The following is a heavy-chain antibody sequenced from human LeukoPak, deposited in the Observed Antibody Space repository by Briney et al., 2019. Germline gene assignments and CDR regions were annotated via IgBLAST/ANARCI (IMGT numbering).Heavy chain of an antibody. V-gene: IGHV1-2*02. CDR3: ARGFRIFGVVIILNFDY. D-gene: IGHD3-3*01. J-gene: IGHJ4*02. CDR2: INPNSGGT. Sequence: ASVKVSCKASGYTFTGYYMHWVRQAPGQGLEWMGWINPNSGGTNCAQKFQGRVTMTRDTSISTAYMELSRLRSDDTAVYYCARGFRIFGVVIILNFDYWGQGTLVTVSS. CDR1: GYTFTGYY.